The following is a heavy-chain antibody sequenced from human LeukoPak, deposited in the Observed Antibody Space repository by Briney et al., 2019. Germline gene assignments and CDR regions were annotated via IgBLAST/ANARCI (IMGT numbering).Heavy chain of an antibody. Sequence: SGRSLRLSCAASGFTFSGYAMHWVRQAPGKGLEWVAVISYDGSNKYYADSVKGRFTISRDNSKNTLYLQMNSLRAEDTAVYYCAADYYDSSGYYPPPDYWGQGTLVTVSS. CDR3: AADYYDSSGYYPPPDY. V-gene: IGHV3-30*04. CDR1: GFTFSGYA. CDR2: ISYDGSNK. J-gene: IGHJ4*02. D-gene: IGHD3-22*01.